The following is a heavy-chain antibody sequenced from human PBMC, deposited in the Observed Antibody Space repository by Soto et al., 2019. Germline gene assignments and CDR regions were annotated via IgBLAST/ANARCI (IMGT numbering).Heavy chain of an antibody. J-gene: IGHJ4*02. V-gene: IGHV3-21*01. D-gene: IGHD3-10*01. CDR3: ARVYYYGSGSYQTYLDY. CDR1: GFTFSSYS. CDR2: ISSSSSYI. Sequence: PGGSLRLSCAASGFTFSSYSMNWVRQAPGKGLEWVSSISSSSSYIYYADSVKGRFTISRDNAKNSLYLQMNSLRAEDTAVYYCARVYYYGSGSYQTYLDYWGQGTLVTVS.